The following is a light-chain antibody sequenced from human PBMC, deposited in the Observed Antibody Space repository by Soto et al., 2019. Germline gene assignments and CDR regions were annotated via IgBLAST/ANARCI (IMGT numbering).Light chain of an antibody. CDR2: AAS. Sequence: DIQLTQSPSFLSASLVYRFTITCLASQGISSYLAWYQQKPGKAPKLLIYAASTLQSGVPSRFSGSGSGTEFTLTISCLQSEDFATYYCQQYYSYPWTFGQGTKVDIK. CDR3: QQYYSYPWT. J-gene: IGKJ1*01. V-gene: IGKV1-9*01. CDR1: QGISSY.